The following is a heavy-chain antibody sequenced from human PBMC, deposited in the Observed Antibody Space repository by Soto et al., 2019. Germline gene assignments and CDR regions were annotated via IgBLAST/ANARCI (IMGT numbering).Heavy chain of an antibody. J-gene: IGHJ6*04. CDR2: ITTTSSTM. Sequence: HPVGSLRLSCTPSVFVFSDCIVDVFRQAPGKGLEWISYITTTSSTMYYADSVKGRFTISRDNAKNSLYLQMNSLRDEDTAVYYCARDSRGRTYYGIEAWGKGNTVNVSS. CDR3: ARDSRGRTYYGIEA. CDR1: VFVFSDCI. V-gene: IGHV3-48*02. D-gene: IGHD3-22*01.